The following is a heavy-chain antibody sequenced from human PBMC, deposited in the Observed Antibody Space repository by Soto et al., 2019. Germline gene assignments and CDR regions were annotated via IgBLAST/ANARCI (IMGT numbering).Heavy chain of an antibody. CDR1: GGSISSGDYY. CDR3: ASTRLSSSWRGDFDY. D-gene: IGHD6-13*01. J-gene: IGHJ4*02. CDR2: IYYSGST. V-gene: IGHV4-61*08. Sequence: PSETLSLTCTVSGGSISSGDYYWSWIRQPPGKGLEWIGYIYYSGSTNYNPSLKSRVTISVGTSKNQFSLKLSSVTAADTAVYYCASTRLSSSWRGDFDYWGQGTLVTVSS.